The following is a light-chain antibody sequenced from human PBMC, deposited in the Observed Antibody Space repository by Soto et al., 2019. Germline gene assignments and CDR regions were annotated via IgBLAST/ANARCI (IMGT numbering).Light chain of an antibody. V-gene: IGKV1-5*01. CDR2: DVS. J-gene: IGKJ5*01. Sequence: IQMTQSPSSLSASVGDRVTITCRASQSINNLLAWYQQKPGKAPKFLIYDVSTLESGVPSRFSGSGSGTEFTLTISSLQPEDFATYYCQQANNFPITFGQGTRLEIK. CDR1: QSINNL. CDR3: QQANNFPIT.